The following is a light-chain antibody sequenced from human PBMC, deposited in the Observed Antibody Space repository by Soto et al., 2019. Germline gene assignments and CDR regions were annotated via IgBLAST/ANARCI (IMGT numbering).Light chain of an antibody. CDR3: SSYTSSSIYV. J-gene: IGLJ1*01. V-gene: IGLV2-14*03. CDR1: SSDVGSYNY. CDR2: DVA. Sequence: RIQPSSVSVYIGQSIIILCTNTSSDVGSYNYVSWYQHHPGKAPKVMIFDVANRPSGVSDRFSASKSANTASLTISGLQAEDEADYYCSSYTSSSIYVFGTGTKVTV.